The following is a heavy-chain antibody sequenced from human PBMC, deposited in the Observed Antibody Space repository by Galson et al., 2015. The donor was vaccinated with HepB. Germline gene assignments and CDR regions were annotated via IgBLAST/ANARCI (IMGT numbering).Heavy chain of an antibody. CDR2: ISGSGGRT. D-gene: IGHD6-19*01. CDR1: GFTFSTYA. V-gene: IGHV3-23*01. J-gene: IGHJ4*02. Sequence: SLRLSCAASGFTFSTYAMSWVRQAPGKGLEWVSGISGSGGRTYYADSVKGRFTLSRDNSKNKLYLQINSLRAEDTAVYYCTKGGVAVAAPIDYWGQGTLVTVSS. CDR3: TKGGVAVAAPIDY.